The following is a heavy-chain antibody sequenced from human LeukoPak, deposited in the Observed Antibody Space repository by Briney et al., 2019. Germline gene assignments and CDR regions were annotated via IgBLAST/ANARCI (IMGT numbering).Heavy chain of an antibody. J-gene: IGHJ4*02. Sequence: ASVNVSCKASGGTFSSYAISWVRQAPGQGLEWMGGIIPIFGTANYAQNLQGSVTITTDDSTSTAYMELSSLRSEDTAVYYCARAYDWTRYYFDYWGQGTLVTVSS. CDR2: IIPIFGTA. CDR1: GGTFSSYA. D-gene: IGHD3-16*01. CDR3: ARAYDWTRYYFDY. V-gene: IGHV1-69*05.